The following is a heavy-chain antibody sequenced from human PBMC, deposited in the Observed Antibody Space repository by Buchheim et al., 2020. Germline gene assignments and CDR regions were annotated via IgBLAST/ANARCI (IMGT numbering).Heavy chain of an antibody. D-gene: IGHD3-10*01. CDR2: INPSGGST. CDR1: GYTFTSYY. CDR3: ARDGLWFGEPGAYFDY. Sequence: QVQLVQSGAEVKKPGASVKVSCKASGYTFTSYYMHWVRQAPGQGLEWMGIINPSGGSTSYAQKFQGRVTMPRDTSTRTVYMELSSLRSEDTAGYYCARDGLWFGEPGAYFDYWGQGTL. J-gene: IGHJ4*02. V-gene: IGHV1-46*03.